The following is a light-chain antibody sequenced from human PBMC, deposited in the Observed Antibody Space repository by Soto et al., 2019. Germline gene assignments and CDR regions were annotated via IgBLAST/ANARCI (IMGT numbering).Light chain of an antibody. V-gene: IGLV2-14*03. Sequence: QSALTQPASVSGSPGQSITISCTGANSDIGNYDFVSWYRQHPGEAPKVLIFDVSNRPSGISNRFSGSKSGNTASLTIYGLQAEDEADYFCSSYTSTSSVYVFGTGTKVTVL. CDR1: NSDIGNYDF. J-gene: IGLJ1*01. CDR2: DVS. CDR3: SSYTSTSSVYV.